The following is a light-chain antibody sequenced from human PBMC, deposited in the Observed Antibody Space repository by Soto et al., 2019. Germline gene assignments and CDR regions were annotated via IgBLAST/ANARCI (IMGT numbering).Light chain of an antibody. J-gene: IGKJ1*01. CDR1: QSVNSNF. V-gene: IGKV3-20*01. CDR2: GAS. Sequence: EIVLTQSPGTLSLSPGERATLSCRASQSVNSNFLAWYQQKPGQAPRLLISGASNRATGIPDRFSGSGSGTDFTLTISRLEPEDFAVYYCQQYSSSPQTFGQGTKVDIK. CDR3: QQYSSSPQT.